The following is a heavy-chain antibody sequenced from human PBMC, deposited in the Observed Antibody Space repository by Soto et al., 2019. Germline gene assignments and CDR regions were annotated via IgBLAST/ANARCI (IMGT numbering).Heavy chain of an antibody. Sequence: SQTLSLTCAISGDSVSSNTGAWNWIRQSPSRGLEWLGRTYYRSKWYYDYAVSVKSRITINPDTYKNQFSLQLKSVTPEDTAVYYFTRGALPYDNRWNGYLSFVRWGQGTLVTVSS. V-gene: IGHV6-1*01. CDR2: TYYRSKWYY. CDR3: TRGALPYDNRWNGYLSFVR. D-gene: IGHD3-3*01. CDR1: GDSVSSNTGA. J-gene: IGHJ4*02.